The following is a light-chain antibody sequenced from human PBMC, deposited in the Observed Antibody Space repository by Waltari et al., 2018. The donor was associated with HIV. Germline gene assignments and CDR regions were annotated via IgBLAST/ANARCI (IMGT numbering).Light chain of an antibody. V-gene: IGLV2-23*02. J-gene: IGLJ3*02. CDR3: CSYAGSDTLV. CDR2: EVK. Sequence: HSALTQPASVSGSPGQSITISCTGTTRNVGTYTLVSWYQQHPGKAPKLLIYEVKRRPSGLSDRFSGSKSGNTASLTVSGLQAEDEAIYYCCSYAGSDTLVFGGGTSLTIL. CDR1: TRNVGTYTL.